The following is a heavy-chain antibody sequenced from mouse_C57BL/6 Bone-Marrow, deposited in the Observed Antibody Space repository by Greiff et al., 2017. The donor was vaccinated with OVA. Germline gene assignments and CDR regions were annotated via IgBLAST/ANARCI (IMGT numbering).Heavy chain of an antibody. V-gene: IGHV2-3*01. D-gene: IGHD1-1*01. Sequence: VKLQESGPGLVAPSQSLSITCTVSGFSLTSYGVSWVRQPPGKGLEWLGVIWGDGSTNYHSALISRLSISKDNYKSQVFLKLNSLQTDDTATYYCAIYYGSSLYYAMDYWGQGTSVTVSS. CDR1: GFSLTSYG. CDR2: IWGDGST. CDR3: AIYYGSSLYYAMDY. J-gene: IGHJ4*01.